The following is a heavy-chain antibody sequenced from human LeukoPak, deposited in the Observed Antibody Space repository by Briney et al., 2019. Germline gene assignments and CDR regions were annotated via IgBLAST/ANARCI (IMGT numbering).Heavy chain of an antibody. CDR3: ARDTGIVGATDY. V-gene: IGHV3-48*03. Sequence: GGSLRLPCAASGFTFSSYEMNWVRRAPGKGLEWVSYISSSGSTIYYADSVKGRFTISRDNAKNSLYLQMNSLRAEDTAVYYCARDTGIVGATDYWGQGTLVTVSS. CDR2: ISSSGSTI. D-gene: IGHD1-26*01. CDR1: GFTFSSYE. J-gene: IGHJ4*02.